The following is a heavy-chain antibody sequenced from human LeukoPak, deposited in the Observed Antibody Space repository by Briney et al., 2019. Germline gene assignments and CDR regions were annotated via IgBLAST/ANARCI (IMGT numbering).Heavy chain of an antibody. CDR2: IYYRGST. J-gene: IGHJ5*02. CDR1: GGSISSYY. D-gene: IGHD2-2*01. Sequence: SETLSLTCTVSGGSISSYYWSWIRQPPGKGLEWIGYIYYRGSTNYNPSLKSRVTISVDTSKNQFSLKLSSVTAADTAVYYCAKGSTRTQTRWFDPWGQGTLVTVSS. CDR3: AKGSTRTQTRWFDP. V-gene: IGHV4-59*01.